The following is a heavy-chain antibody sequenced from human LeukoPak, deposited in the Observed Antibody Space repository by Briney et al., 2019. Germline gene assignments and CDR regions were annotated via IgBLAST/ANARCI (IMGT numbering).Heavy chain of an antibody. CDR1: GFTFSSYG. D-gene: IGHD1-26*01. CDR2: IWYDGSNK. Sequence: GGSLRLSCAASGFTFSSYGMHWVRQAPGKGLEWVAVIWYDGSNKYYADSVKGRFTISRDNSKNTVYLQMNSLRAEDTAVYYCAKDAVGATAYYFDYWGQGTLVTVSS. CDR3: AKDAVGATAYYFDY. V-gene: IGHV3-33*06. J-gene: IGHJ4*02.